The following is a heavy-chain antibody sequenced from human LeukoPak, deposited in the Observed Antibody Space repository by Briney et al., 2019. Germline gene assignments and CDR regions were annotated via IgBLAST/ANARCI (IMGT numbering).Heavy chain of an antibody. V-gene: IGHV1-2*02. Sequence: ASVKVSCKTSGFTFKDYYIHWVRQAPGQGLEWMGWLNPYSGGTNYAQKFQGSVTLTRDTSITTAYMDLSSLTSDDTALYYCARALTRYSTAWYGYWGQGTLVTVSS. CDR2: LNPYSGGT. CDR3: ARALTRYSTAWYGY. J-gene: IGHJ4*02. D-gene: IGHD6-19*01. CDR1: GFTFKDYY.